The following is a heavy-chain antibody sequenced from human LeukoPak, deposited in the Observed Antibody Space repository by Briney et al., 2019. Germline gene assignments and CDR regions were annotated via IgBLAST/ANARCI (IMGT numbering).Heavy chain of an antibody. J-gene: IGHJ5*02. CDR2: INHSGST. D-gene: IGHD3-10*01. CDR3: AREGLAMVRGVIPKEAWGWFDP. Sequence: PSETLSLTCAVYGGSFSGYYWSWIRQPPGKGLEWIGEINHSGSTNYNPSLKSRVTISVDTSKNQFSLKLSSVTAADTAVYYRAREGLAMVRGVIPKEAWGWFDPWGQGTLVTVSS. V-gene: IGHV4-34*01. CDR1: GGSFSGYY.